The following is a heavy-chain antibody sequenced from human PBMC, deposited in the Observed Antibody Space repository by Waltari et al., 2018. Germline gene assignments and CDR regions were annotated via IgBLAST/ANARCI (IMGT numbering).Heavy chain of an antibody. Sequence: QVQLQESGPGLVKPSETLSLTCTVSGGAISSYYWSWIRQPPGKGLEWIGYIYYSGSTNYNPSLKSRVTISVDTSKNQFSLKLSSVTAADTAVYYCARVGGYYPSWFDPWGQGTLVTVSS. CDR1: GGAISSYY. V-gene: IGHV4-59*01. CDR2: IYYSGST. D-gene: IGHD3-22*01. J-gene: IGHJ5*02. CDR3: ARVGGYYPSWFDP.